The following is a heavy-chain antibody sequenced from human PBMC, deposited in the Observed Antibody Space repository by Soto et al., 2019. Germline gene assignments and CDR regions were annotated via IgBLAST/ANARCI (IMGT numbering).Heavy chain of an antibody. J-gene: IGHJ4*02. CDR3: ARGRASGSYYLLDY. D-gene: IGHD3-10*01. CDR1: GDTCTTYD. CDR2: INPNSGNI. V-gene: IGHV1-8*01. Sequence: ASVKVSCKASGDTCTTYDINGVRQSSGHWLEWMGWINPNSGNIGYAQRFQGRVTMTRDTAIRTAYMEVSSLRSDDTAVYYCARGRASGSYYLLDYWGQGTLVTVSS.